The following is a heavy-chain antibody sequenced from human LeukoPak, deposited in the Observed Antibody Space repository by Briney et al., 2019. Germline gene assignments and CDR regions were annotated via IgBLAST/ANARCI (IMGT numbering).Heavy chain of an antibody. CDR2: IYHSGST. J-gene: IGHJ3*02. CDR3: ARVSHYYDSSGYYYGDAFDI. Sequence: TLSLTCAVSGGSISSGGYSWSWLRQPPGTGLEWIGYIYHSGSTYYNPSLKSRVTISVDRSKNQFSLKLSSVTAADTAVYYCARVSHYYDSSGYYYGDAFDIWGQGTMVTVSS. CDR1: GGSISSGGYS. V-gene: IGHV4-30-2*01. D-gene: IGHD3-22*01.